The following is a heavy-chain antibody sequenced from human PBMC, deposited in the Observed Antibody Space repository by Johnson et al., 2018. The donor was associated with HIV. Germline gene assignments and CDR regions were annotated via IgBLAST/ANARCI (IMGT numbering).Heavy chain of an antibody. J-gene: IGHJ3*02. D-gene: IGHD5-24*01. V-gene: IGHV3-66*02. CDR1: GFTVSSNY. CDR3: ASPVEMATTIGAFDI. Sequence: VQLVESGGGVVQPGGSLRLSCAASGFTVSSNYMTWVRQAPGKGLEWVSVIFSGGSTYYADSVKGRFTISRDNSKNTLYLQMNSLRAEDTAVYYCASPVEMATTIGAFDIWGQGTMVTVSS. CDR2: IFSGGST.